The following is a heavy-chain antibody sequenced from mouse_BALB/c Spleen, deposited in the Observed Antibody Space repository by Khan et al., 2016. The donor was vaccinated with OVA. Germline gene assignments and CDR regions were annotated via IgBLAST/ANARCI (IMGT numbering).Heavy chain of an antibody. J-gene: IGHJ2*01. CDR3: ARVYGGDFDY. D-gene: IGHD1-1*01. CDR1: GYSITSDYA. CDR2: ISYSGNT. V-gene: IGHV3-2*02. Sequence: EVQLQESGPGLVKPSQSLSLTCTVTGYSITSDYAWNWIRQLPGNKLEWMGFISYSGNTNYNPSLKSRISITRDTSKNPFFLQLNSVTTEDTATYYCARVYGGDFDYWGQGTTLTVSS.